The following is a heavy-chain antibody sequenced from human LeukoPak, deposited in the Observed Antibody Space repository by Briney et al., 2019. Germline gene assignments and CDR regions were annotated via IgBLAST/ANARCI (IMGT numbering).Heavy chain of an antibody. CDR2: IYYSGIT. Sequence: KPSETLSLTCTVSGGSISSSSYYWGWIRQPPGKGLGWIGSIYYSGITYYNPSLKSQVTISVDTTNNQLSLKMSSVPAADTAVYYCARHGSYGRFFDYWGQGTLVTVSP. D-gene: IGHD4-17*01. CDR1: GGSISSSSYY. CDR3: ARHGSYGRFFDY. J-gene: IGHJ4*02. V-gene: IGHV4-39*01.